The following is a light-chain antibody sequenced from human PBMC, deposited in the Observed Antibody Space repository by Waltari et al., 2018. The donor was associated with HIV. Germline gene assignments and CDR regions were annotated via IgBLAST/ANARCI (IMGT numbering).Light chain of an antibody. J-gene: IGLJ3*02. CDR1: TSAIAGYNY. CDR2: DVS. V-gene: IGLV2-11*01. CDR3: CSYAGSYTFS. Sequence: QSALTQPRSVSGSPGQSVTISCTRTTSAIAGYNYVSWYQRHPGKTPKPMIYDVSKRPSGVPDRFSGSKSGNTASLTISGLQAEDGADYYCCSYAGSYTFSFGGGTKLTVL.